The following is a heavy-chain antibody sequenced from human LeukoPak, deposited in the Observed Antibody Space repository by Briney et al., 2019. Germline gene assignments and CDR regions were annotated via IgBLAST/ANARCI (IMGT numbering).Heavy chain of an antibody. CDR2: ISYDGTNK. V-gene: IGHV3-30*03. J-gene: IGHJ6*02. CDR1: GFTFSHYA. CDR3: ARETQIAVDGYGMDV. D-gene: IGHD6-19*01. Sequence: GGSLRLSCAASGFTFSHYAMHWVRQAPGKGLDGVAVISYDGTNKYYADSVKGRFTISRDNAKNSLYLQMNSLRAEDTAVYYCARETQIAVDGYGMDVWGQGTTVTVSS.